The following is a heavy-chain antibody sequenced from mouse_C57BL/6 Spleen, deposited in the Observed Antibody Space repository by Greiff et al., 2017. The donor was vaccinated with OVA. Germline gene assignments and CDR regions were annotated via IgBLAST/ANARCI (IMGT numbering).Heavy chain of an antibody. CDR1: GFTFSDYG. D-gene: IGHD1-1*01. V-gene: IGHV5-17*01. CDR2: ISSGSSTI. CDR3: AKSFITTKDYFDY. J-gene: IGHJ2*01. Sequence: EVKVVESGGGLVKPGGSLKLSCAASGFTFSDYGMHWVRQAPEKGLEWVAYISSGSSTIYYADTVKGRFTISRDNAKNTLFLQMTSLRSEDTAMYYCAKSFITTKDYFDYWGQGTTLTVSS.